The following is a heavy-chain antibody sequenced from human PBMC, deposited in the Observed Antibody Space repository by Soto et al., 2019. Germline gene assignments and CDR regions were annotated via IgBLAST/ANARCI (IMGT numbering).Heavy chain of an antibody. Sequence: QVQLVQSGAEVKKPGSSVKVSCKASGGIFSTYAISWLRQAPGQGLEWMGGTIPIFGTPNYAQRFQGRVTITADESMSTAYMELSRLGSEDTAVYYCARDRDDYGSGNYYNRIDFWGQGTLVTVSS. CDR3: ARDRDDYGSGNYYNRIDF. CDR1: GGIFSTYA. J-gene: IGHJ4*02. CDR2: TIPIFGTP. D-gene: IGHD3-10*01. V-gene: IGHV1-69*01.